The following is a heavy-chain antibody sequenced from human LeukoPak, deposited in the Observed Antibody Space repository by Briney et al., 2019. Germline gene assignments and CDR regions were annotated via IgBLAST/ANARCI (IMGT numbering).Heavy chain of an antibody. CDR3: ARVGPECSSTSCYQDY. V-gene: IGHV4-38-2*02. J-gene: IGHJ4*02. D-gene: IGHD2-2*01. Sequence: SETLSLTCTVSGYSISSGYYWGWIRQPPGKGLEWIGGIYHSGSIYYNPSLRSRVTISVDTSKNQFSLKLSSVTAADTAVYYCARVGPECSSTSCYQDYWGQGTLVTVSS. CDR2: IYHSGSI. CDR1: GYSISSGYY.